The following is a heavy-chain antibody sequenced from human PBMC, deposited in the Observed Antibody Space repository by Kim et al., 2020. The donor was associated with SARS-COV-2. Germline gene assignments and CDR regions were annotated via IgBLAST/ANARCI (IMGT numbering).Heavy chain of an antibody. D-gene: IGHD6-19*01. Sequence: SETLSLTCTVSGGSISSYYWSWIRQPPGKGLEWIGYIYYSGSTNYNPSLKSRVTISVDTSKNQFSLKLSSVTAADTAVYYCARGFSGWYYFDYWGQRTLVTVSS. V-gene: IGHV4-59*01. CDR2: IYYSGST. CDR1: GGSISSYY. J-gene: IGHJ4*02. CDR3: ARGFSGWYYFDY.